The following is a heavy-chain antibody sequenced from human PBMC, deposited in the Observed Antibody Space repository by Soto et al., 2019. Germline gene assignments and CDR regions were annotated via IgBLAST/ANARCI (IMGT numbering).Heavy chain of an antibody. Sequence: SQTLSLTCAISGDSVASNSAAWDWIRQSPSRGLEWLGRTYYRYKWYNDYAVSVKSRITITPDTSKNQFSLQLNSVTPEDTAVYYCARSTAVAVWSSTGDFDYWGQGTLVTVSS. D-gene: IGHD6-19*01. V-gene: IGHV6-1*01. CDR2: TYYRYKWYN. CDR1: GDSVASNSAA. J-gene: IGHJ4*02. CDR3: ARSTAVAVWSSTGDFDY.